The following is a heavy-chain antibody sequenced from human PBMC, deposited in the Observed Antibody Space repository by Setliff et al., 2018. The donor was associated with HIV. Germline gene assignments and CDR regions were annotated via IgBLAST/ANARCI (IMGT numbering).Heavy chain of an antibody. CDR3: ARDSGWYFVDY. CDR2: IYYSGST. J-gene: IGHJ4*02. CDR1: GGSISSGGYY. Sequence: SETLSLTCTVSGGSISSGGYYWSWIRQHPGKGLEWIGYIYYSGSTYYNPSLKSRVTISVDTSKNRFSLKLSSVTAADTAVYYCARDSGWYFVDYWGQGTLGTVSS. D-gene: IGHD6-19*01. V-gene: IGHV4-31*03.